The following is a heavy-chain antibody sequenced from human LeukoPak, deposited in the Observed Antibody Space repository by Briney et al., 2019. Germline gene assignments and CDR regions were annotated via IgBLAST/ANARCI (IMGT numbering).Heavy chain of an antibody. V-gene: IGHV3-30*18. CDR2: ISYDGNKI. D-gene: IGHD6-25*01. Sequence: GGSLRLSCAASGFTFSAYGMHWVRQAPGKGLEWVAVISYDGNKIYYEDSVKGRFTISRDNSKNTLYLQVKSLRPEDTAGYYCAKDTASAAGNPLYYGLDVWGQGTTVTVSS. J-gene: IGHJ6*02. CDR3: AKDTASAAGNPLYYGLDV. CDR1: GFTFSAYG.